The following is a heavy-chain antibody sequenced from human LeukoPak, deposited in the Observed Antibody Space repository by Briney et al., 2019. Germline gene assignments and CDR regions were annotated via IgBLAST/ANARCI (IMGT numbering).Heavy chain of an antibody. CDR1: GFTFSSYS. V-gene: IGHV3-21*01. Sequence: KPGGSLRLSCAASGFTFSSYSMNWVRQAPGKGLEWVSSISSSGSYIYYADSVKGRFTISRDNAKNSLYLEMNSLRAEDTAVYYCATETNGRHYDYWGQGTLLTVSS. J-gene: IGHJ4*02. CDR3: ATETNGRHYDY. D-gene: IGHD1-14*01. CDR2: ISSSGSYI.